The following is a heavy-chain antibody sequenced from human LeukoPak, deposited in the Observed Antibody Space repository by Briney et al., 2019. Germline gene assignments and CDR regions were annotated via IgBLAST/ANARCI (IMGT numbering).Heavy chain of an antibody. J-gene: IGHJ6*02. D-gene: IGHD1-1*01. CDR2: INPNSGGT. CDR3: AREVWNNWNDGDYYYYGMDV. CDR1: GYTFTGYY. V-gene: IGHV1-2*02. Sequence: GASVKVSCKASGYTFTGYYMHWVRQAPGQGLEWMGWINPNSGGTNYAQKFQGRVTMTRDTSISTAYMELSRLRSDDTAVYYCAREVWNNWNDGDYYYYGMDVWGQGTTVTVSS.